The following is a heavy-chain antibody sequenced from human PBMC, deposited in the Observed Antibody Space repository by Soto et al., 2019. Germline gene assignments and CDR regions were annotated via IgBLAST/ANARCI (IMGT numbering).Heavy chain of an antibody. J-gene: IGHJ4*02. Sequence: GGSLRLSCAASRFTFSSFAMTWVRQAPGKRLEWVSSISGSGGSTYFADSVKGRFTISRDNSKNTLYLHINSLRAEDSAVYYCAKIEYTSGLSAYWGQGTLVTVS. CDR2: ISGSGGST. CDR3: AKIEYTSGLSAY. V-gene: IGHV3-23*01. D-gene: IGHD5-18*01. CDR1: RFTFSSFA.